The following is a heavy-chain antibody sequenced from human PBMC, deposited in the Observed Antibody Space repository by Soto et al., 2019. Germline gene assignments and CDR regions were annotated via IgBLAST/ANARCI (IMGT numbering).Heavy chain of an antibody. J-gene: IGHJ4*02. CDR1: GFTFSSYA. CDR3: ARGSESGWFDY. D-gene: IGHD6-19*01. CDR2: ISYDGSNK. Sequence: GGSLRLSCAASGFTFSSYAMHWVRQAPGKGLEWVAVISYDGSNKYYADSVKGRFTISRDNSKNTLYLQMNSLRAEDTAVYYCARGSESGWFDYWGQGTLVTVSS. V-gene: IGHV3-30-3*01.